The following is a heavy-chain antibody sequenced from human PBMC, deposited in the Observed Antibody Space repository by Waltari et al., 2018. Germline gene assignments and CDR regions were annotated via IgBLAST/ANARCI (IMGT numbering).Heavy chain of an antibody. CDR1: GFTFSSYA. CDR2: IYSGGSST. CDR3: AKSQYYYDSSGYYGGYYFDY. V-gene: IGHV3-23*03. J-gene: IGHJ4*02. D-gene: IGHD3-22*01. Sequence: EVQLLESGGGLVQPGGSLRLSCAASGFTFSSYAMSWIRQAPGKGLEWVSVIYSGGSSTYYADSVKGRFTISRDNSKNTLYLQMNSLRAEDTAVYYCAKSQYYYDSSGYYGGYYFDYWGQGTLVTVSS.